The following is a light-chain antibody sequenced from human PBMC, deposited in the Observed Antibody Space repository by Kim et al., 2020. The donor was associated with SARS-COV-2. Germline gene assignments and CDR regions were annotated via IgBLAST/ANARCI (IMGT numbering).Light chain of an antibody. CDR1: QSVSSHY. J-gene: IGKJ1*01. Sequence: SPRERATLSCRASQSVSSHYLAWYQQKPGQAPRLLIYGASSRATGIPDRFSGSGSGTDFTLTITRLEPEDFAVYYCQQYSSSPATFGQGTKVEVK. CDR2: GAS. V-gene: IGKV3-20*01. CDR3: QQYSSSPAT.